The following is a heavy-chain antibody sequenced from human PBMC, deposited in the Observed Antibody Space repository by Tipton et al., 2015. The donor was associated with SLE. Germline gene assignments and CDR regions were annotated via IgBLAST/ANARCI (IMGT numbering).Heavy chain of an antibody. Sequence: QVQLVQSGAEVKKPGASVKVSCKASGYTFTSYGISWVRQAPGQGLEWMGWIIPFIGTANYAQKLQGRVMITADEFTTTAYMELSSLRSDDTAVYYCAREGSSDWGQGTMVTVSS. CDR1: GYTFTSYG. J-gene: IGHJ3*01. CDR2: IIPFIGTA. D-gene: IGHD6-13*01. CDR3: AREGSSD. V-gene: IGHV1-69*01.